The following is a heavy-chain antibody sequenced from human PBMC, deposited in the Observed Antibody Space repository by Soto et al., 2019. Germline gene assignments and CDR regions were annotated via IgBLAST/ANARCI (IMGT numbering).Heavy chain of an antibody. Sequence: LEKVSCKASGGTFSSYAISWVRQAPGQGLEWMGGIIPIFGTANYAQKFQGRVTFTADESTSTAYMELSSLRSEDTAVYYCARDQGDTAMVLTPYYYYGMDVWGQGTTVTVSS. CDR2: IIPIFGTA. V-gene: IGHV1-69*13. D-gene: IGHD5-18*01. J-gene: IGHJ6*02. CDR3: ARDQGDTAMVLTPYYYYGMDV. CDR1: GGTFSSYA.